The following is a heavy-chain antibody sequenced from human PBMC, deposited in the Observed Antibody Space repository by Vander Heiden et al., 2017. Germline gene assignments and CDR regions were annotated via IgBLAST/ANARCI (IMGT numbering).Heavy chain of an antibody. J-gene: IGHJ4*02. CDR2: IFSNDEK. CDR1: GFSLSNARMG. Sequence: QVTLKEPGPVLVKPTETLTLTCTVPGFSLSNARMGVSLIRQPPGKALEWLAHIFSNDEKSYSTSLKSRLTISKDTSKSQVVLTMTNMDPVDTATYYCVRSDCSGGSCHLFDYWGQGTLVTVSS. V-gene: IGHV2-26*01. D-gene: IGHD2-15*01. CDR3: VRSDCSGGSCHLFDY.